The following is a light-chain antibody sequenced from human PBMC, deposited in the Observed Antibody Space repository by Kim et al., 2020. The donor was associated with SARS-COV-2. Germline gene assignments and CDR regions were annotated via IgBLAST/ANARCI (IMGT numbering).Light chain of an antibody. CDR1: SGSIDDNY. V-gene: IGLV6-57*04. Sequence: NFMLTQPHSVSESPGKTVTISCTRSSGSIDDNYVQWYQQRPGGVPTTVIYEDDQRPSGVSDRFSGSIDNSSNSASLTISGLRTEDEADYYCQSYNRENVRFGGGTQLTVL. CDR2: EDD. CDR3: QSYNRENVR. J-gene: IGLJ2*01.